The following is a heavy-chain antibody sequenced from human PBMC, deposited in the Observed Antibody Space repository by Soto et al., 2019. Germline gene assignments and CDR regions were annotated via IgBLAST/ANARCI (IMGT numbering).Heavy chain of an antibody. D-gene: IGHD6-25*01. CDR3: AAPGRGEADY. CDR2: VYHSGTT. Sequence: PPENLALTCSVSVASIGTNNWWSWVRQPPGKGLEWIGDVYHSGTTNCNPSLKSRVTISIDKSKNQFSLTLTSMTAADTALYYCAAPGRGEADYWSNGTLATVS. CDR1: VASIGTNNW. V-gene: IGHV4-4*03. J-gene: IGHJ4*01.